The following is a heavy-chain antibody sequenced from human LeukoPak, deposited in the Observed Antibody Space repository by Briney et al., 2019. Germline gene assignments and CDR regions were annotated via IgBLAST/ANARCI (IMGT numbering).Heavy chain of an antibody. D-gene: IGHD3-3*01. Sequence: GGSLRLSCVASGFTFSNYWMSWVRQAPGKGLEWVANIKQDGSEKYYVDSVKGRFTISRDNAKNSLYLQMNSLRAEDTAVYYCARADLGVVIISPYWYFDLWGRGTLVTVSS. CDR2: IKQDGSEK. J-gene: IGHJ2*01. CDR1: GFTFSNYW. V-gene: IGHV3-7*01. CDR3: ARADLGVVIISPYWYFDL.